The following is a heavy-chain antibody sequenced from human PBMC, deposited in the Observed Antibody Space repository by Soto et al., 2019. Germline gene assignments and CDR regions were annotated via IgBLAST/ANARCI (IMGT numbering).Heavy chain of an antibody. J-gene: IGHJ6*02. CDR3: TGGPKKQWLWNYYYYGRDV. V-gene: IGHV1-2*04. CDR1: GYAFAVYF. D-gene: IGHD6-19*01. CDR2: IKPNSGGT. Sequence: GATASVCCKVYGYAFAVYFMQCGRTATGQGLEWMGWIKPNSGGTNYAKKFQGWVTITSDTSIRTAYSKLRSTESDDTPVQYITGGPKKQWLWNYYYYGRDVWGQGTTFTFSS.